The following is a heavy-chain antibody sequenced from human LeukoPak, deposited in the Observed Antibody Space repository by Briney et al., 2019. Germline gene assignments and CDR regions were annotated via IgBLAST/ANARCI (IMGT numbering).Heavy chain of an antibody. V-gene: IGHV1-24*01. CDR2: FDPEDGET. J-gene: IGHJ6*03. Sequence: ASVKVSCKASGGTFSSYAISWVRQAPGQGLEWMGGFDPEDGETIYAQKFQGRVTMTEDTSTDTAYMELSSLRSEDTAVYYCATGGSYYMDVWGKGTTVTVSS. CDR1: GGTFSSYA. CDR3: ATGGSYYMDV. D-gene: IGHD1-26*01.